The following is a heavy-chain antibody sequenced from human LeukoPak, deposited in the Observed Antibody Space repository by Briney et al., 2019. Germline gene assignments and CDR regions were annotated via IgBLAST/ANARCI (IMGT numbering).Heavy chain of an antibody. J-gene: IGHJ6*03. Sequence: PSETLSLTCTVSGGSISSSSYYWGWIRQPPGKGLEWIGSIYYSGSTYYNPSLKSRVTISVDTSKNQFSLKLSSVTAADTAVYYCATARGFGDPRYYYYYIDVWGKGTTVTISS. CDR1: GGSISSSSYY. V-gene: IGHV4-39*07. CDR3: ATARGFGDPRYYYYYIDV. CDR2: IYYSGST. D-gene: IGHD3-10*01.